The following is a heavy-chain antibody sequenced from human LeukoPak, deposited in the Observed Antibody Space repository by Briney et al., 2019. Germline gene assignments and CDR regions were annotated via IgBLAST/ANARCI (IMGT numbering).Heavy chain of an antibody. Sequence: GGSLRLSCAASGFTFSSYAMSWVRQAPGKGLEWVSAISGSGGSTYYAVSVKGRFTISRDNSKNTLYLQMNSLKTEDTAVYYCTTDLGSGSFYWGQGTLVTVSS. V-gene: IGHV3-23*01. J-gene: IGHJ4*02. D-gene: IGHD3-10*01. CDR3: TTDLGSGSFY. CDR2: ISGSGGST. CDR1: GFTFSSYA.